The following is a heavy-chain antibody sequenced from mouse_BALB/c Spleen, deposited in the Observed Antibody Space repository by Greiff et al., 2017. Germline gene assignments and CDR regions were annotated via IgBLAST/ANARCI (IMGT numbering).Heavy chain of an antibody. CDR1: GFSLTSYG. Sequence: VQLQESGPGLVQPSQSLSITCTVSGFSLTSYGVHWVRQSPGKGLEWLGVIWSGGSTDYNAAFISRLSISKDNSKSQVFFKMNSLQANDTAIYYCARGNRYDWKDWFAYWGQGTLVNVSA. J-gene: IGHJ3*01. D-gene: IGHD2-14*01. V-gene: IGHV2-2*02. CDR2: IWSGGST. CDR3: ARGNRYDWKDWFAY.